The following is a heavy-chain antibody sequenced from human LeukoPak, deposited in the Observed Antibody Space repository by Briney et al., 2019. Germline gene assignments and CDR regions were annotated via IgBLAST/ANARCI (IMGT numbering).Heavy chain of an antibody. Sequence: PSKTLSLTCTVSGGSISSYYWSWVRQPPGKGPEWIGYIYNSGSTNYNPSLKTRVIISVDTSKSQFSLKASSVTAADTAVYYCARSGIWGRTDDGFDIWGQGTMVTVSS. CDR3: ARSGIWGRTDDGFDI. CDR1: GGSISSYY. J-gene: IGHJ3*02. V-gene: IGHV4-59*01. CDR2: IYNSGST. D-gene: IGHD1-26*01.